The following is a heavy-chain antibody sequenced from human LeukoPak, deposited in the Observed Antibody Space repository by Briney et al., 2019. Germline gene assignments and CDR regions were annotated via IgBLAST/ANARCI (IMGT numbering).Heavy chain of an antibody. V-gene: IGHV1-46*01. D-gene: IGHD4-17*01. Sequence: GASVKVSFKASGYTFTSYYMHWVRQAPGQGLEWMGIINPSGGSTSYAQKFQGRVTMTRDTSTSTVCMELSSLRSEDTAVYYCARGVYGDYVFDYWGQGTLVTVSS. CDR1: GYTFTSYY. CDR3: ARGVYGDYVFDY. J-gene: IGHJ4*02. CDR2: INPSGGST.